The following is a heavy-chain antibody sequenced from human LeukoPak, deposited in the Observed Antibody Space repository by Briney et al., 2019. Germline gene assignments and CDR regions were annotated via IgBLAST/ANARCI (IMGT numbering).Heavy chain of an antibody. Sequence: SGTLSLTCAVSGVSISSSNLWSWVRPPPGKVLEWIGEIYHSGSTNYNPSLKSRVTISENNSKNQASLKLSSVSAADTAVYYCARGKEVITMLRGLKPGYYFDYWGQGTLVTVSS. V-gene: IGHV4-4*02. CDR1: GVSISSSNL. J-gene: IGHJ4*02. CDR3: ARGKEVITMLRGLKPGYYFDY. D-gene: IGHD3-10*01. CDR2: IYHSGST.